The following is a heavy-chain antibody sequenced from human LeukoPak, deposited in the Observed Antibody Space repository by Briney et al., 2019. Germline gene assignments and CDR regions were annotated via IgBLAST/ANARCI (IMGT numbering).Heavy chain of an antibody. D-gene: IGHD3-10*01. CDR3: ATGGTYSYGDTTYHTFDY. Sequence: ASVKVSCKVSGYTLTEVSIHWVRQTPGEGLQWMGGIDPEDGETIYAQKFQGRVYMTEDTSTDTANMELSSLRSEDTAVYYCATGGTYSYGDTTYHTFDYWGQGTLLTVSS. CDR1: GYTLTEVS. J-gene: IGHJ4*02. CDR2: IDPEDGET. V-gene: IGHV1-24*01.